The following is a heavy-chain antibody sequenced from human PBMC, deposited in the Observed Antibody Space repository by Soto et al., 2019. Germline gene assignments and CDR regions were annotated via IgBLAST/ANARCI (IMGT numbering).Heavy chain of an antibody. CDR3: AGQNYYDSSGYKEY. V-gene: IGHV4-30-4*01. J-gene: IGHJ4*02. Sequence: SETLSLTCTVSGGSISSGDYYWSWIRQPPGKGLEWIGYIYYSGSTYYNPSLKSRVTISVDTSKNQFSLKLSSVTAADTAVYYCAGQNYYDSSGYKEYWGQGTLVTVSS. CDR1: GGSISSGDYY. CDR2: IYYSGST. D-gene: IGHD3-22*01.